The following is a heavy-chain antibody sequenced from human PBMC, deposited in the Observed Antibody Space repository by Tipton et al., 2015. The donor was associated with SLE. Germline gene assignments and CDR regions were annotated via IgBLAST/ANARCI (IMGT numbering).Heavy chain of an antibody. CDR1: GGSINSGGYY. CDR2: IYHRGNT. J-gene: IGHJ4*02. CDR3: ARSPTVRQSFFDS. Sequence: TLSLTCTVSGGSINSGGYYWSWLRQHPGKGLEWIGHIYHRGNTYYNPSLKSRVTMSIDTSENQFSLRLTSVTAADTAVYYCARSPTVRQSFFDSWGRGPLVTVSS. D-gene: IGHD4-17*01. V-gene: IGHV4-31*03.